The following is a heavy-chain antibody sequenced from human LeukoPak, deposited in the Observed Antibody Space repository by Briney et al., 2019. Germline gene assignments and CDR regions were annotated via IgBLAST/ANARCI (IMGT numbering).Heavy chain of an antibody. CDR3: AKEGTQWLVPYVDY. CDR2: ISGSGGST. D-gene: IGHD6-19*01. J-gene: IGHJ4*02. CDR1: GFTFSGYA. Sequence: PGGSLRLSCAASGFTFSGYAMSWVRQAPGKGLEWVSAISGSGGSTYYADSVKGRFTISRDNSKNTLYLQMNSLRAEDTAVYYCAKEGTQWLVPYVDYWGQGTLVTVSS. V-gene: IGHV3-23*01.